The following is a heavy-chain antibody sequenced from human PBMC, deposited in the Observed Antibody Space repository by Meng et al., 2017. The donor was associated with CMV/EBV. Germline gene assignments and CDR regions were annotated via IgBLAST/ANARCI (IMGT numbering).Heavy chain of an antibody. CDR1: GFTFSSYW. Sequence: GGSLRLSSAASGFTFSSYWMSWVRQAPGKGLEWVANIKQDGSEKYYVDSVKGRFTISRDNAKNSLYLQMNSLRADDTAVYYCARDIRRQWLVRGDYFDYWGQGTLVTVSS. J-gene: IGHJ4*02. V-gene: IGHV3-7*01. CDR2: IKQDGSEK. CDR3: ARDIRRQWLVRGDYFDY. D-gene: IGHD6-19*01.